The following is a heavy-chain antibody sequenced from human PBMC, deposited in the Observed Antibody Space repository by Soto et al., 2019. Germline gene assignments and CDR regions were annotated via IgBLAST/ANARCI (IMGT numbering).Heavy chain of an antibody. CDR3: AKDFLDSSRHDWFDP. CDR2: ISYDGSNK. CDR1: GFTFSSYG. Sequence: GGSLRLSCAASGFTFSSYGMHWVRQAPGKGLEWVAVISYDGSNKYYADSVKGRFTISRDNSKNTLYLQMNSLRAEDSAVYYCAKDFLDSSRHDWFDPWGQGTLVTVSS. D-gene: IGHD6-13*01. J-gene: IGHJ5*02. V-gene: IGHV3-30*18.